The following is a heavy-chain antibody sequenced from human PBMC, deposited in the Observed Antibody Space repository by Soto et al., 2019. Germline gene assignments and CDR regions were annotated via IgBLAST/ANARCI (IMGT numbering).Heavy chain of an antibody. J-gene: IGHJ4*02. V-gene: IGHV3-23*01. CDR2: ISGSGGST. Sequence: GGSLRLSCAASGFTFSSYAMSWVRQAPGKGLEWVSAISGSGGSTYYADSVKGRFTISRDNSKNTLYLQMNSLRAEDTAVYYCAKCGSSWPPDTPELDYWGQGTLVTVSS. D-gene: IGHD6-13*01. CDR1: GFTFSSYA. CDR3: AKCGSSWPPDTPELDY.